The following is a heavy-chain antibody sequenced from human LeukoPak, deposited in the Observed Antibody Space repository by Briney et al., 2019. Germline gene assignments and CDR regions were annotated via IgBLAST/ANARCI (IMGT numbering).Heavy chain of an antibody. Sequence: GGSLRLSCAVSGFIVSSCEMNWVRQAPGKGLQWISFIASDGSIEYADSVKGRFTISRDNAKNSLYLQMNSLRAEDTAVYYCAREGTGRYYYYYYMDVWGKGTTVTISS. D-gene: IGHD1-1*01. CDR2: IASDGSI. J-gene: IGHJ6*03. V-gene: IGHV3-48*03. CDR1: GFIVSSCE. CDR3: AREGTGRYYYYYYMDV.